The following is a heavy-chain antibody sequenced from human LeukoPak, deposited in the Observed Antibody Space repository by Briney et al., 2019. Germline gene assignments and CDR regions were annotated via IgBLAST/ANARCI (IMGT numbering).Heavy chain of an antibody. CDR1: GFTFSSYW. CDR3: ARDYYGTVDY. J-gene: IGHJ4*02. CDR2: INSDGSNI. V-gene: IGHV3-74*01. D-gene: IGHD4-17*01. Sequence: PGGSLRLSCAASGFTFSSYWMHWVRQAPGKGLVWVSRINSDGSNIFYADSVKGRFTISRDNAKNTLYLQMNSLRDEDTAVYYCARDYYGTVDYWGQGTLVTVSS.